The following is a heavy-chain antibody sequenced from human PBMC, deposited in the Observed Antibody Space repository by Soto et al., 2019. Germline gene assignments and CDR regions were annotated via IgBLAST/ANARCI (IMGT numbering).Heavy chain of an antibody. J-gene: IGHJ4*02. CDR2: MRPNTGHS. CDR1: GYTFTDLD. Sequence: ASVKVSCKASGYTFTDLDINWVRQTTEQGLEWMGWMRPNTGHSGLAQKFQGRLTLTRDTSINTAYMELSSLRSEDTAIYYCARGINAGVDYWGQGTRVTVSS. CDR3: ARGINAGVDY. V-gene: IGHV1-8*02. D-gene: IGHD3-10*01.